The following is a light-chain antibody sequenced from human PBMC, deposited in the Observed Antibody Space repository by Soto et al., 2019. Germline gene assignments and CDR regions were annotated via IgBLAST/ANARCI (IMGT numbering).Light chain of an antibody. J-gene: IGLJ1*01. V-gene: IGLV2-23*01. CDR2: EGS. CDR1: SSDVGSYNL. Sequence: QSALTQPASVSGSPGQSITISCTGTSSDVGSYNLVCWYQQHPGRAPKLMIYEGSKRPSGVSDRFSGSKSGNTASLTISGIQAEDEADSYCSSYADGSTYVFGTGTRSPS. CDR3: SSYADGSTYV.